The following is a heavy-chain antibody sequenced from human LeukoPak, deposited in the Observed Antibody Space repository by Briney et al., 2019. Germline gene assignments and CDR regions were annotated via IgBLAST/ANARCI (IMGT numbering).Heavy chain of an antibody. CDR2: IYYSGST. J-gene: IGHJ4*02. V-gene: IGHV4-39*01. D-gene: IGHD3-22*01. CDR3: ARGSYKSITMIVVVNYYFDY. Sequence: SETLSLTCTVSGGSISSSSYYWGWIRQPPGKGLEWIGSIYYSGSTYYNPSLKSRVTIPVDTSKNQFSLKLSSVTAADTAVYYCARGSYKSITMIVVVNYYFDYWGQGTLVTVSS. CDR1: GGSISSSSYY.